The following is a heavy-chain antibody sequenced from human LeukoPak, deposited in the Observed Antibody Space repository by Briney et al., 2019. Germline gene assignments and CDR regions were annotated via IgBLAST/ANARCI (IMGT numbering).Heavy chain of an antibody. CDR3: ARDLTQGYYYGSGSYFNYYYMDV. CDR2: IYYSGST. CDR1: GGSISSSSYY. J-gene: IGHJ6*03. V-gene: IGHV4-39*07. D-gene: IGHD3-10*01. Sequence: SETLSLTCTVSGGSISSSSYYWGWIRQPPGKGLEWIGSIYYSGSTYYNPSLKSRVTISVDTSKDQFSLKLSSVTAADTAVYYCARDLTQGYYYGSGSYFNYYYMDVWGKGTTVTISS.